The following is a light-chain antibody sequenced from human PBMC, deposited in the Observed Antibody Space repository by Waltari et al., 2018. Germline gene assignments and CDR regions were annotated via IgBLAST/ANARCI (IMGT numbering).Light chain of an antibody. CDR1: SSDVGGYNY. V-gene: IGLV2-14*01. Sequence: QSALTQPASVSGSPGQSITISCTGTSSDVGGYNYVTWFQQHPGKATKLMISDFSKRPSGVCKRVAGSKSGNTASLTISGRQAEDEADYYCSSYRSSSTSIVFGTGTKVTVL. J-gene: IGLJ1*01. CDR2: DFS. CDR3: SSYRSSSTSIV.